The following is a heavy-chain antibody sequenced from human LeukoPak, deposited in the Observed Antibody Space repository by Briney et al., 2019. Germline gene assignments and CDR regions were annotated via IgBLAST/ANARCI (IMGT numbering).Heavy chain of an antibody. CDR2: ISSSSSTI. J-gene: IGHJ4*02. Sequence: GGSLRLSCAASGFTFSSYSMNWVRQAPGKGLEWVSYISSSSSTIYYADSVKGRLTISRDNAKNSLYLQMNSLRAEDTAVYYCARTYDFSALDYWGQGTLVTVSS. CDR3: ARTYDFSALDY. CDR1: GFTFSSYS. V-gene: IGHV3-48*04. D-gene: IGHD3-3*01.